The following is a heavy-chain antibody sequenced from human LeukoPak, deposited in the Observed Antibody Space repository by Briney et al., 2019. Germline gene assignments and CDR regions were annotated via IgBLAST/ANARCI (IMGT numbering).Heavy chain of an antibody. CDR2: IYYSGST. V-gene: IGHV4-59*01. J-gene: IGHJ6*03. Sequence: SETLSLTCTVSGDSISSYYWSWIRQPPGKGLEWIGYIYYSGSTNYNPPLKSRVTISVDTSENQFSLNLNSVTAADTAVYYCARGTGDHYYYYHMDVWGKGTTVTVSS. CDR1: GDSISSYY. CDR3: ARGTGDHYYYYHMDV. D-gene: IGHD3-16*01.